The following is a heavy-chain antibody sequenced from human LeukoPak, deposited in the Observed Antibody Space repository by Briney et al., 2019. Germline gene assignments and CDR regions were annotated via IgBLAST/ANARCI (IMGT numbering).Heavy chain of an antibody. CDR2: IKQDGSEK. D-gene: IGHD3-22*01. CDR1: VYIYSIYW. V-gene: IGHV3-7*01. J-gene: IGHJ4*02. CDR3: AGDLGHDSSGYYIFYFDY. Sequence: GRTLRLPRAASVYIYSIYWKRWARDPSAKGLVCVANIKQDGSEKYYVDYVQGRFTISRDNAKNSLYLQMISLRAEDTAVYYCAGDLGHDSSGYYIFYFDYWGQGTLVTVSS.